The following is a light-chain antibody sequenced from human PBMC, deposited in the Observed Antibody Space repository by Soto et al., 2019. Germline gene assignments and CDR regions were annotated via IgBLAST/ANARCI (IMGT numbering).Light chain of an antibody. CDR3: QQDGSSPVFT. CDR2: GAS. Sequence: EIVLTQSPGTLSLSPGERATLSCRASQSVSSSYLAWYQQKPGQAPRLLIYGASSRATGIPDRFSGSGSGTDFTLTISRLEPEDCALYYCQQDGSSPVFTFGPGTKVDIK. CDR1: QSVSSSY. V-gene: IGKV3-20*01. J-gene: IGKJ3*01.